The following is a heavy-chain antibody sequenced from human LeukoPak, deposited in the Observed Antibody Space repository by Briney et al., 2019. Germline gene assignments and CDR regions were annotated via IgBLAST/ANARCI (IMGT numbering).Heavy chain of an antibody. CDR1: GFTFSSYG. CDR3: AKNAHYQGYSYGGIDY. D-gene: IGHD5-18*01. V-gene: IGHV3-30*18. J-gene: IGHJ4*02. Sequence: GGSLRLSCAASGFTFSSYGMPWVRQAPGKGLEWVAVISYDGGDKYSADSVKGRFTISRDNSKNTLYLQMNSLRAEDTAVYYCAKNAHYQGYSYGGIDYWGQGTLVTVSS. CDR2: ISYDGGDK.